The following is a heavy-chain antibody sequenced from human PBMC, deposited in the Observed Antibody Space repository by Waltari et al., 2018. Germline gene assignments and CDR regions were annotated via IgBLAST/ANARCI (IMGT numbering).Heavy chain of an antibody. D-gene: IGHD2-2*01. CDR1: GFPFHNYE. V-gene: IGHV3-48*03. J-gene: IGHJ3*01. Sequence: EVQLVESGGGLVQPGGSLRLPCAASGFPFHNYEMAWVRQAPGKGLEWVSYISSSGDNILYADSVKGRFIISRDDAKNSLYLQMFSLRAEDTAVYYCAREICSGAKCYDTFDVWGQGTVVTVS. CDR2: ISSSGDNI. CDR3: AREICSGAKCYDTFDV.